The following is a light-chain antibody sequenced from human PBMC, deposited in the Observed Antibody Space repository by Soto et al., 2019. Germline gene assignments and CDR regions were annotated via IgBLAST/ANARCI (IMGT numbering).Light chain of an antibody. CDR2: EVS. CDR1: SSDVGGYNF. V-gene: IGLV2-14*03. Sequence: QSFVTQPASVFVSPGPSITFSGTGTSSDVGGYNFVFLYQQHPGKAPKRMIYEVSSRPSGVSNRFSGSKSGNTASLTISGLQPEDEADYYCSSYTTSTTVVFGTGTKVTVL. J-gene: IGLJ1*01. CDR3: SSYTTSTTVV.